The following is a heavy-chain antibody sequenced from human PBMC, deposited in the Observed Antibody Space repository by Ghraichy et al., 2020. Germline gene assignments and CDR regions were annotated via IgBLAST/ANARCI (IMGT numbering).Heavy chain of an antibody. V-gene: IGHV3-23*01. Sequence: GGSLRLSCAASGFTFSSYAMSWVRQAPGKGLEWVSAISNSGDRTFYADSVKGRFTISRDNSKSTLYLQMNSLRAEDTAVYYCAKDGSVGYSYGFLVYWGQRTLVTVSS. J-gene: IGHJ4*02. CDR2: ISNSGDRT. CDR3: AKDGSVGYSYGFLVY. CDR1: GFTFSSYA. D-gene: IGHD5-18*01.